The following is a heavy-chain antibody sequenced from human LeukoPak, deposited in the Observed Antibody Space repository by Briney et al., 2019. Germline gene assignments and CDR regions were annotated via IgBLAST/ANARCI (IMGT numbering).Heavy chain of an antibody. CDR3: TVRGYIYGYSFDH. CDR2: IKSKTDGGTT. CDR1: GFTFSNAW. V-gene: IGHV3-15*01. J-gene: IGHJ4*02. Sequence: GGSLRLSCAASGFTFSNAWMSWVRQAPGKGLEWVGRIKSKTDGGTTDYAAPVKGGFTISRDDSKNTLYLQMNSLKTEDTAVYYCTVRGYIYGYSFDHWGQGTLVTVSS. D-gene: IGHD5-18*01.